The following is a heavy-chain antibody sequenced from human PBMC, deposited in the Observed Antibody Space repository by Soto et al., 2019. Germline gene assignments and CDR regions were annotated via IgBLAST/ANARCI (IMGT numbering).Heavy chain of an antibody. CDR1: GFTFSSYG. D-gene: IGHD3-3*01. Sequence: GGSLRLSCAASGFTFSSYGMHWVRQAPGKGLEWVAVISYDGSNKYYADSVKGRFTISRDNSKNTLYLQMNSLRAEDTAVYYCASQGGKGDFWSGYYHTGGDYWGQGTLVTVSS. V-gene: IGHV3-30*03. CDR3: ASQGGKGDFWSGYYHTGGDY. CDR2: ISYDGSNK. J-gene: IGHJ4*02.